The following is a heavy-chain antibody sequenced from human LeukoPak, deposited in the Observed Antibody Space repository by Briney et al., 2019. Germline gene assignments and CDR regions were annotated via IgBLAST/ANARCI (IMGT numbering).Heavy chain of an antibody. CDR1: GFTFTNYA. V-gene: IGHV3-23*01. CDR3: AKDCNGGNCYIDY. Sequence: GGSLRLTCAASGFTFTNYAMSWVRQAPGKGLEWVSDMSGRGVSTYYPDPGQGRFTISSDNSMNTLYLQMSSLRAEETAIYYCAKDCNGGNCYIDYWGQGTLVTVAS. CDR2: MSGRGVST. D-gene: IGHD2-15*01. J-gene: IGHJ4*02.